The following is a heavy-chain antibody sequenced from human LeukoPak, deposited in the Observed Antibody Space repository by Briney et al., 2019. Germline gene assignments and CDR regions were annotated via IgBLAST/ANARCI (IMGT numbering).Heavy chain of an antibody. D-gene: IGHD2-2*01. CDR1: GFTFSSYW. CDR2: IKQDGSEK. V-gene: IGHV3-7*01. J-gene: IGHJ3*02. CDR3: ARDLTDIVVVPAANFGAFDI. Sequence: QPGGSLRLSCAASGFTFSSYWMSWVRQAPGKGLEWVANIKQDGSEKYYVDSVKGRFTISRDNAKNSLYLQMNSLRAEDTAVYYCARDLTDIVVVPAANFGAFDIWGQGTMVTVSS.